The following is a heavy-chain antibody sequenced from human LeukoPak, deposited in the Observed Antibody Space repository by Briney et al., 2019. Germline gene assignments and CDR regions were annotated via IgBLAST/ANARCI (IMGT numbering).Heavy chain of an antibody. CDR1: GGTFSSYA. J-gene: IGHJ6*03. D-gene: IGHD3-3*01. V-gene: IGHV1-69*05. Sequence: ASVKVSCKASGGTFSSYAISWVRQAPGQGLEWMGGIIPIFGTANYVQKFRGRVTITTDESTSTAYMELSSLRSEDTAVYYCARSITIFGVVSHGGYYYYMDVWGKGTTVTVSS. CDR2: IIPIFGTA. CDR3: ARSITIFGVVSHGGYYYYMDV.